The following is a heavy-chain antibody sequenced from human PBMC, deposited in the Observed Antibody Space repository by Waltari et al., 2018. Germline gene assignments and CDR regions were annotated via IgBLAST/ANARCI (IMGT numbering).Heavy chain of an antibody. Sequence: QVQLQQWGAGLLKPSETLSLTCAVYGGSFSGYYWSWIRPPPGKGLEWIGEINHSGSTNYNPSLKSRVTISVDTSKNQFSLKLSSVTAADTAVYYCARGLRYFDWSRRFDPWGQGTLVTVSS. J-gene: IGHJ5*02. D-gene: IGHD3-9*01. CDR2: INHSGST. V-gene: IGHV4-34*01. CDR1: GGSFSGYY. CDR3: ARGLRYFDWSRRFDP.